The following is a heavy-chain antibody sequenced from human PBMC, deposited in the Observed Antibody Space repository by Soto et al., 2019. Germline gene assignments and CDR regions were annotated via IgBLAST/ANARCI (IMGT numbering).Heavy chain of an antibody. J-gene: IGHJ4*02. CDR2: INPSGGST. CDR1: GYTFTSYY. V-gene: IGHV1-46*01. CDR3: ATARASSSSDDYFDY. D-gene: IGHD6-6*01. Sequence: ASVKVSCKASGYTFTSYYMHWVRQAPGQGLEWMGIINPSGGSTSYAQKFQGRVTMTRDTSTSTVYMELSSLRSEDTAVYYCATARASSSSDDYFDYRGQGTLVTVSS.